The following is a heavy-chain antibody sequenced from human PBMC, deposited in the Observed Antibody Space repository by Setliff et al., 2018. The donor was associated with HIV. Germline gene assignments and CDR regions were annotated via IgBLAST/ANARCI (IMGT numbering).Heavy chain of an antibody. D-gene: IGHD6-19*01. J-gene: IGHJ4*02. CDR1: GFTFSSYG. CDR2: IRYDGSNK. CDR3: ARDVAVASFFNY. V-gene: IGHV3-30*02. Sequence: PGGSLRLSCAASGFTFSSYGMHWVRQAPGKGLEWVAFIRYDGSNKYYADSVKGRFTISRDNAKNSLYLQMSSLRAEDTAVYYCARDVAVASFFNYWGQGTLVTVSS.